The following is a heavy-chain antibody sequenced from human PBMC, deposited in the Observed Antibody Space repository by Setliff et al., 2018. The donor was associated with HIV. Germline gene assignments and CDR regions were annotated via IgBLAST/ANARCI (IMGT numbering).Heavy chain of an antibody. CDR2: IFSSGST. CDR3: ARRIDNSGSFPDKNWFDT. V-gene: IGHV4-4*09. CDR1: GGSISSYC. J-gene: IGHJ5*02. D-gene: IGHD3-10*01. Sequence: SETLSLTCTVSGGSISSYCWNWIRQSPGRGLEWVGFIFSSGSTKYKPSLQSRVTMSIDTSKNQFSLKLTSVTAADTAVYYCARRIDNSGSFPDKNWFDTWGQGSLVTVSS.